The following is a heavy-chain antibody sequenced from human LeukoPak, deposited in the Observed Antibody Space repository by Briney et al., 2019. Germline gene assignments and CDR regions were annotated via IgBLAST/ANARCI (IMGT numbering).Heavy chain of an antibody. Sequence: HPGRSLRLSCAASGFTSDDYAMHWVRQAPGKGLEWVSGISWNSGSIGYADSVKGRFTISRDNAKNSLYLQMNSLRAEDTALYYCAKSDSRWGQGTLVTVSS. CDR3: AKSDSR. CDR1: GFTSDDYA. D-gene: IGHD6-13*01. V-gene: IGHV3-9*02. J-gene: IGHJ4*02. CDR2: ISWNSGSI.